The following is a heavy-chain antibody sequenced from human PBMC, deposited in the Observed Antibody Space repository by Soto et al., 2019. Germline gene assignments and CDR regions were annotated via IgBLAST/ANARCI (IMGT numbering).Heavy chain of an antibody. V-gene: IGHV1-2*04. CDR3: ARESGGATATLDYYYFYMDV. CDR2: INPNSGVT. J-gene: IGHJ6*03. Sequence: QVQLVQSGAEVKKPGASVTVSCRSSGDTFNDYYIHWVRQAPGQGLGWMGWINPNSGVTKYAQKFQGWVSMTRDTSFSTVHMQLSRLRSDATAVYYCARESGGATATLDYYYFYMDVWGTGTTVTVSS. D-gene: IGHD1-26*01. CDR1: GDTFNDYY.